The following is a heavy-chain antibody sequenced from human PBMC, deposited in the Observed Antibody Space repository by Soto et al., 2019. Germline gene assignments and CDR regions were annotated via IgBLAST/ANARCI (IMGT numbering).Heavy chain of an antibody. J-gene: IGHJ4*02. V-gene: IGHV3-53*01. CDR1: GLGGDK. D-gene: IGHD3-10*01. CDR2: LLTNGVP. Sequence: DVHLVESGGGLIQPGGSLGVSCAASGLGGDKLGWVRQAPGKGLEWVAILLTNGVPQYADSVKGRFTVSRDSSTNTQYLRMNSLRVEDTAVYYCARDRVGDGAYSLDYWAQGILVTVSS. CDR3: ARDRVGDGAYSLDY.